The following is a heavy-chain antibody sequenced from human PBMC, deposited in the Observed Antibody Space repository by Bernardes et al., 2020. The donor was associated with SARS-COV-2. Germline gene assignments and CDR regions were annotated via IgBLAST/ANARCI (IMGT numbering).Heavy chain of an antibody. CDR3: ARGIRNRHYYYGVDV. J-gene: IGHJ6*02. CDR2: IIPRFDKT. Sequence: SVKVSCKASEGPFRDYAISWVRQAPGQGLEWLGGIIPRFDKTNYAQKFQDRVTITTDESTSAVYLVLTSLTSDDTAMYYFARGIRNRHYYYGVDVWGQGTTVIVSS. CDR1: EGPFRDYA. V-gene: IGHV1-69*05. D-gene: IGHD1-20*01.